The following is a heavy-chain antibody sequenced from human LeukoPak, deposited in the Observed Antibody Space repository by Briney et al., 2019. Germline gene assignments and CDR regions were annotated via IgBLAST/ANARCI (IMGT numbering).Heavy chain of an antibody. V-gene: IGHV4-61*02. Sequence: SETLSLTCTVSGGSISSGNYYWSWIRQPAGKGLEWIGRIYTSGSTNYNPSLKSRVTISDDTSKNQFSLKLSSVTAADTAVYYCARQRRVVPAAHDAFDIWGQGTMVTVSS. CDR2: IYTSGST. CDR3: ARQRRVVPAAHDAFDI. CDR1: GGSISSGNYY. D-gene: IGHD2-2*01. J-gene: IGHJ3*02.